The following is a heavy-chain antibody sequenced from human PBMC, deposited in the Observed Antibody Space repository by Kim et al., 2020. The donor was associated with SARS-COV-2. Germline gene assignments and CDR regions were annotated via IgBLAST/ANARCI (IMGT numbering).Heavy chain of an antibody. D-gene: IGHD6-13*01. Sequence: PPLTSRVTISVDTSKNQFSLKLSSVTAADTAVYYCARGREGYISSWYLDYWGQGTLVTVSS. V-gene: IGHV4-59*09. CDR3: ARGREGYISSWYLDY. J-gene: IGHJ4*02.